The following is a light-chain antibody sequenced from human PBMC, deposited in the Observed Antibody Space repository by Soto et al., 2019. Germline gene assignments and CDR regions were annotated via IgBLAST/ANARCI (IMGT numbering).Light chain of an antibody. V-gene: IGLV2-8*01. CDR3: SSYAGSNNLYV. CDR1: SSDVGGYNS. CDR2: EVS. Sequence: QSVLTQPPSASGSPGQSVTISCTGTSSDVGGYNSVSWYQQHPGKAPKLMIYEVSKRPSGVPDRFSGSKSGNTASLTVSGLQDEDEADYYCSSYAGSNNLYVFGTGTKLTVL. J-gene: IGLJ1*01.